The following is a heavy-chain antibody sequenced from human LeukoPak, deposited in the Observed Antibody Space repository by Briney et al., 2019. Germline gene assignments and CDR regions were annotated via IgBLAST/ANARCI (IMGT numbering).Heavy chain of an antibody. J-gene: IGHJ4*02. CDR3: ARVQGIVGATTLSEPYYFDY. CDR2: IYYSGST. D-gene: IGHD1-26*01. CDR1: GGSISSGGYY. Sequence: PSQTLPLTCTVSGGSISSGGYYWSWIRQHPGKGLEWIGYIYYSGSTNYNPSLKSRVTISVDTSKNQFSLKLSSVTAADTAVYYCARVQGIVGATTLSEPYYFDYWGQGTLVTVSS. V-gene: IGHV4-61*08.